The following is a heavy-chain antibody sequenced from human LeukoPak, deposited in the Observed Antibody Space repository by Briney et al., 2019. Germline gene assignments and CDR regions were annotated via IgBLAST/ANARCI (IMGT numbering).Heavy chain of an antibody. J-gene: IGHJ4*02. V-gene: IGHV4-4*02. CDR3: AREGGFYRPLDY. CDR1: GGSVTSANW. Sequence: SETLSLTCDVSGGSVTSANWWTWVRQPPGNGLEWIGEVHLDGRTNYNPSLKSRLIMSVNLPENHISLKLTSVTAADTAVYYCAREGGFYRPLDYSGQGTLVTVSS. CDR2: VHLDGRT. D-gene: IGHD3-3*01.